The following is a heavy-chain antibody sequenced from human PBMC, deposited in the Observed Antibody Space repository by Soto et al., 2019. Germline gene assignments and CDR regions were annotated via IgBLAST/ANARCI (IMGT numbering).Heavy chain of an antibody. CDR1: GGTFSSYA. Sequence: GASVKVSCKXSGGTFSSYAISWVRQAPGQGLEWMGGIIPIFGTANYAQKFQGRVTITADESTSTAYMELSSLRSEDTAVYYCAVRGYSYGFPFDYWGQGTLVTVSS. CDR2: IIPIFGTA. D-gene: IGHD5-18*01. CDR3: AVRGYSYGFPFDY. J-gene: IGHJ4*02. V-gene: IGHV1-69*13.